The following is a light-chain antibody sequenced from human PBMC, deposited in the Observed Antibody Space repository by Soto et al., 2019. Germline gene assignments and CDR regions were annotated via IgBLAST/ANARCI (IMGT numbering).Light chain of an antibody. CDR1: QSISIY. Sequence: EVVLTQSPATLSLSPGERATLSCRASQSISIYLAWYQQKPGQAPRLLIYDASNRATAIPARFSGSGSGTDFTITISSLEPEDFAVYYCQQRVTWPPLTFGGGTKVEIK. CDR2: DAS. V-gene: IGKV3-11*01. J-gene: IGKJ4*01. CDR3: QQRVTWPPLT.